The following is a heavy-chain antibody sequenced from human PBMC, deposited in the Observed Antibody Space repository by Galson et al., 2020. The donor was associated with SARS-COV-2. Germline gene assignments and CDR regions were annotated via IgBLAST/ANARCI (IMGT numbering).Heavy chain of an antibody. D-gene: IGHD5-12*01. V-gene: IGHV1-2*02. CDR2: INPGSGGA. J-gene: IGHJ4*01. Sequence: ASVKVSCKASGYTFIDFYLHWVRQAPGQGLEWLGWINPGSGGAYYALDFQGRVNMTRDTSITTAYMELTRLNFDDTAVYFCARGGNIVAKPLDNWGHGTLVIVSS. CDR1: GYTFIDFY. CDR3: ARGGNIVAKPLDN.